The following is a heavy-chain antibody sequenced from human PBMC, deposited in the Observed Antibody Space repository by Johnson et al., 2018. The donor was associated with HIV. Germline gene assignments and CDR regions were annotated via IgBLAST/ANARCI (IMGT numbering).Heavy chain of an antibody. CDR2: IWYDGSNK. J-gene: IGHJ3*02. V-gene: IGHV3-33*01. CDR3: ARSKLQFLAPDAFDI. CDR1: GFTFSSYG. Sequence: QVQLVESGGGVVQPGRSLRLSCAASGFTFSSYGMHWVRQAPGKGLEWVAVIWYDGSNKYYADSVKGRFTISRDSSINALYLQIDTLRVEDTAVYYCARSKLQFLAPDAFDIWGQGTMVTVSS. D-gene: IGHD5-24*01.